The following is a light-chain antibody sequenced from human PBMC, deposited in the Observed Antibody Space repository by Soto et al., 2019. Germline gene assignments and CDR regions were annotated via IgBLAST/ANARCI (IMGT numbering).Light chain of an antibody. V-gene: IGLV2-14*01. CDR3: SSYTSSTTLVV. J-gene: IGLJ1*01. Sequence: QSALTQPASVSGSPGQSITISCTGSSCDVGYYNYVSWYQQHPGKAPKLMIYEVSNRPSGVSNRFSGSKSGNTASLTISGLQAEDEADYYCSSYTSSTTLVVFGTGTKLTVL. CDR1: SCDVGYYNY. CDR2: EVS.